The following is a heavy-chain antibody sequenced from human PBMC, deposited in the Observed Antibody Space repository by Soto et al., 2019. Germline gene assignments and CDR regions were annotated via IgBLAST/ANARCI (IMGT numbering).Heavy chain of an antibody. V-gene: IGHV1-58*01. CDR3: AASPPIAVAGTIDY. CDR2: IVVGSGNT. Sequence: ASVKVSCKASGFTFTSSAVQWVRQARGQRREWIGWIVVGSGNTNYAQKFQERVTTTRDMSTSTAYMELSSLRSEDTAVYYCAASPPIAVAGTIDYWGQGTLVTVSS. J-gene: IGHJ4*02. D-gene: IGHD6-19*01. CDR1: GFTFTSSA.